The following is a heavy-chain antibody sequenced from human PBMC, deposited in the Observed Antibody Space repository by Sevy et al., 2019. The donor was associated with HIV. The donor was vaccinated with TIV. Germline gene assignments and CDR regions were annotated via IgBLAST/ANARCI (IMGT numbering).Heavy chain of an antibody. CDR2: ISGSGGST. V-gene: IGHV3-23*01. CDR1: GFTFSTYA. CDR3: AKDRVSGTYYTGDFDC. D-gene: IGHD3-10*01. Sequence: GGSLRLSCAASGFTFSTYAMTWVRQAPGKGLEWVSVISGSGGSTYYADSVQGRFTISRDNSKNTVYLQMNSLRPEDTAVDYCAKDRVSGTYYTGDFDCWGQGTLVTVSS. J-gene: IGHJ4*02.